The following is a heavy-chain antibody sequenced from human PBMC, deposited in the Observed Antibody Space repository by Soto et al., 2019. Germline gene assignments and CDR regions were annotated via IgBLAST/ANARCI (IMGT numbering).Heavy chain of an antibody. V-gene: IGHV1-18*01. J-gene: IGHJ4*02. CDR2: ISAYNGNT. D-gene: IGHD2-15*01. CDR3: ARKAGYCSGGSCYSFFSPKVNDFDY. Sequence: GASVKVSCKASGYTFTSYGISWVRQAPGQGLEWMGWISAYNGNTNYAQKLQGRVTMTTDTSTSTAYMELRSLRSDDTAVYYCARKAGYCSGGSCYSFFSPKVNDFDYWGRGTLVTVSS. CDR1: GYTFTSYG.